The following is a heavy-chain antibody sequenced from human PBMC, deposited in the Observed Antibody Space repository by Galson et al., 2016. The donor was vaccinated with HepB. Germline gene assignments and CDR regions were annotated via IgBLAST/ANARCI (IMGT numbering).Heavy chain of an antibody. J-gene: IGHJ4*02. V-gene: IGHV5-10-1*01. CDR2: IDPSDSYT. CDR3: AGGHYGSGSFYLFDY. D-gene: IGHD3-10*01. Sequence: WISWVRQMPGKGLEWMGRIDPSDSYTNYSPSFQGHVTISADKSISTAYLQWSSLKASDTAMYYCAGGHYGSGSFYLFDYWGQGTLVTVSS. CDR1: W.